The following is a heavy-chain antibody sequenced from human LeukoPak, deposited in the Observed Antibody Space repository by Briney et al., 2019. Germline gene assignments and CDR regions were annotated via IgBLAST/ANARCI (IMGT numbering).Heavy chain of an antibody. D-gene: IGHD4/OR15-4a*01. J-gene: IGHJ3*02. CDR3: ARAGDYGARGDAFDI. Sequence: PSETLSLTCTVSGGSISSGSYYWSWIRQPAGKGLEWIGRIYTSGSTNYNPSLKSRVTISVDTSNNQFSLKLSSVTAADTAVYYCARAGDYGARGDAFDIWGQGTMVTVSS. V-gene: IGHV4-61*02. CDR2: IYTSGST. CDR1: GGSISSGSYY.